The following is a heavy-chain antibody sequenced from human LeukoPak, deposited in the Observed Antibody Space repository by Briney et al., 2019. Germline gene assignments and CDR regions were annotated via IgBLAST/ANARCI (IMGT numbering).Heavy chain of an antibody. CDR2: INHSGST. J-gene: IGHJ6*03. Sequence: SETLSLTCAVYGGTFSSYYWRWIRQPPGKGLEWIGEINHSGSTNYNPSLKSRVTISVDTSKNQFSLKLSSVTAADAAVYYCASGTIYGYYYYYNMDVWGKGTTVTVSS. CDR3: ASGTIYGYYYYYNMDV. CDR1: GGTFSSYY. D-gene: IGHD2-2*02. V-gene: IGHV4-34*01.